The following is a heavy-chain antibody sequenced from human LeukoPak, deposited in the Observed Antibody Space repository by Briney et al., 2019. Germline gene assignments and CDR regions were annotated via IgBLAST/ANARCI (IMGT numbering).Heavy chain of an antibody. V-gene: IGHV3-30-3*01. J-gene: IGHJ6*02. CDR2: ISYDGSSE. D-gene: IGHD3-22*01. CDR1: EFTFSSYA. Sequence: GGSLRLSCAASEFTFSSYAMNWVRQAPGKGLEWVAVISYDGSSEYYADSVKGRVTISRDNSRNTLYLQMNSLRAEDTAVYYCSGYYLKSYYYYYGMDVWGQGTTVTVSS. CDR3: SGYYLKSYYYYYGMDV.